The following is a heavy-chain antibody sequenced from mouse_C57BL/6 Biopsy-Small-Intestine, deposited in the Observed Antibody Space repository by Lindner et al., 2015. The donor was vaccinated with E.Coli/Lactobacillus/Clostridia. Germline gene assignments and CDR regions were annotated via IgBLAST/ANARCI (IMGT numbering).Heavy chain of an antibody. Sequence: QLQESGAELARPGASVKMSCKASGYTFTSYGISWVKQRTGQGLEWIGEIYPRSGNTYYNEKFKGKATLTADKSSSTAYMELRSLTSEDSAVYFCAPLYDGYYDYWGQGTTLTVSS. D-gene: IGHD2-3*01. CDR2: IYPRSGNT. J-gene: IGHJ2*01. CDR3: APLYDGYYDY. V-gene: IGHV1-81*01. CDR1: GYTFTSYG.